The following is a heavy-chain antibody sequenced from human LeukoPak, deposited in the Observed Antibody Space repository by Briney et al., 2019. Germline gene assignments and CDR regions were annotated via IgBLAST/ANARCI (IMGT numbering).Heavy chain of an antibody. D-gene: IGHD6-13*01. V-gene: IGHV3-30*02. J-gene: IGHJ6*03. CDR2: ILYDGSKK. CDR3: AKVAAAAEHYYYMDV. CDR1: RFTFSSYG. Sequence: GGPLRLSCAASRFTFSSYGMHWVRQAPGKGLEWVSFILYDGSKKYYGDSVKGRFTISRDNSKNTLYLQMNSLRAEDTAVYYCAKVAAAAEHYYYMDVWGKGTTVTVSS.